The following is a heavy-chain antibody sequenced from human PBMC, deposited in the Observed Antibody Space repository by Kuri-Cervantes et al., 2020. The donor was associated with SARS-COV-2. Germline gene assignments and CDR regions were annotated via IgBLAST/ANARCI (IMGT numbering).Heavy chain of an antibody. Sequence: GESLKISCAASGFIFSNAWMSWVRQALGKGLEWVGRIYSESDAAQYAAPDGGTTDYSAPMKDRFIISRDDSKNTLFLQMNFLQTEDTAVYYCATGPLDYWGHGTLVTVSS. CDR3: ATGPLDY. CDR2: IYSESDAAQYAAPDGGTT. V-gene: IGHV3-15*01. J-gene: IGHJ4*01. CDR1: GFIFSNAW.